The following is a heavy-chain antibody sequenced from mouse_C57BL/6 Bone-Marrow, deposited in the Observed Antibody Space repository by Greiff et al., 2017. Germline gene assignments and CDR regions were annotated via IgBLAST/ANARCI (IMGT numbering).Heavy chain of an antibody. J-gene: IGHJ3*01. Sequence: VQLQQSGAELVRPGASVTLSCKASGYTFTDYEMHWVKQTPVHGLEWIGAIDPETGGTAYNQKFKGKAILTADKSSSTAYMELRSPTSEDSAVYYCTREINWDALFAYWGQGTLVTVSA. CDR1: GYTFTDYE. V-gene: IGHV1-15*01. CDR2: IDPETGGT. CDR3: TREINWDALFAY. D-gene: IGHD4-1*01.